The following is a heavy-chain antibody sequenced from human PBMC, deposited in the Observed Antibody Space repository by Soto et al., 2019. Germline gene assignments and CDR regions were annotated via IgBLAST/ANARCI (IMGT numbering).Heavy chain of an antibody. CDR2: IYYSGST. CDR1: GGSISSYY. V-gene: IGHV4-59*01. CDR3: ARDSAPMVRGIRLDYYYGMDV. J-gene: IGHJ6*02. Sequence: PSETLSLTCTVSGGSISSYYWSWIRQPPGKGLEWIGYIYYSGSTNYNPSLKSRVTISVDTSKNQFSLKLSSVTAADTAVYYCARDSAPMVRGIRLDYYYGMDVWGQGTTVTVSS. D-gene: IGHD3-10*01.